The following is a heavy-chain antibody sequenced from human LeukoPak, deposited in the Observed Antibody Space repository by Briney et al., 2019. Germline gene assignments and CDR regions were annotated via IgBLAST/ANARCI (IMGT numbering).Heavy chain of an antibody. CDR1: GYSFTSYW. Sequence: KAGESLKISCKGSGYSFTSYWIGWVRQMPGKGLEWMGIIYPGDSDTKYSPSFQGQVTISADKSISTAYLQWNSLKASDTAMYYCARTQSTYYYCMDVWGKGTTVTVSS. CDR3: ARTQSTYYYCMDV. V-gene: IGHV5-51*01. J-gene: IGHJ6*04. CDR2: IYPGDSDT.